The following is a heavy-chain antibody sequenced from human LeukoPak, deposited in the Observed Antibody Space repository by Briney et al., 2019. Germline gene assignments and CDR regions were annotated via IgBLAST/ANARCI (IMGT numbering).Heavy chain of an antibody. D-gene: IGHD3-10*01. J-gene: IGHJ5*02. CDR2: IGAYNGNT. V-gene: IGHV1-18*01. CDR1: GYTFTSYG. Sequence: GASVKVSCKASGYTFTSYGISWVRQAPGQGLEWMGWIGAYNGNTNYAQKLQGRVTMTTDTSTSTAYMELRSLRSDDTAVYYCARVPITMVRGVREWYNWFDPWGQGTLVTVSS. CDR3: ARVPITMVRGVREWYNWFDP.